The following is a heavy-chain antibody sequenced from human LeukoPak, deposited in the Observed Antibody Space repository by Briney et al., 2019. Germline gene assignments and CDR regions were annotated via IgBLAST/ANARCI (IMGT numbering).Heavy chain of an antibody. CDR2: IYTSGST. V-gene: IGHV4-61*02. CDR3: ARVPGPNWFDP. Sequence: NPSETLSLTCTVSGGSISSGTYYWSWIRQPAGKGLEWIGRIYTSGSTNYNPSLESRVTISLDTSKNQFSLKLSSVTAADTAMYYCARVPGPNWFDPWGQGTLVAVSS. CDR1: GGSISSGTYY. J-gene: IGHJ5*02.